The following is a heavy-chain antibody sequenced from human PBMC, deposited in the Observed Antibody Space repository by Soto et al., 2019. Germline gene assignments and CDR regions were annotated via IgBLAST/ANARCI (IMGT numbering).Heavy chain of an antibody. CDR3: ARYNHGQEFKV. Sequence: QVQLVQSGAEVKMPGASVKVSCKPSGDTFSNFDLNWVRQATGQGLEWMGWMRVNRGDTGHAQKFQGRVKMTRDTSMSTAYMALSSLRAEDPAVYYCARYNHGQEFKVWGQGTLVSVSS. D-gene: IGHD5-18*01. V-gene: IGHV1-8*01. CDR2: MRVNRGDT. J-gene: IGHJ4*02. CDR1: GDTFSNFD.